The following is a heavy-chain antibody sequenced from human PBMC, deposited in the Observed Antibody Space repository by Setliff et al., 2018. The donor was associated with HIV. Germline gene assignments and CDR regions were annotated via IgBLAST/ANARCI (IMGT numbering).Heavy chain of an antibody. J-gene: IGHJ5*02. V-gene: IGHV1-69*05. CDR3: ARDLGSGRRWFDP. Sequence: ASVKVSCKASGGTFSNYGMSWVRQAPGQGLEWMGGIIPIFGTTNYAQKFQGRVTITTDESTTTAYMELSSLRSEDTAVYYCARDLGSGRRWFDPWGQGTMVTVSS. D-gene: IGHD3-10*01. CDR2: IIPIFGTT. CDR1: GGTFSNYG.